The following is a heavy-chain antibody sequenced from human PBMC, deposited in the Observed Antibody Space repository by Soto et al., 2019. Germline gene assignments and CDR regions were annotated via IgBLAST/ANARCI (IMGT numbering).Heavy chain of an antibody. D-gene: IGHD3-22*01. J-gene: IGHJ4*02. CDR1: GGCISTGGYS. CDR2: IYHSGST. V-gene: IGHV4-30-2*01. Sequence: SETLSVTCAICGGCISTGGYSSRWIRQPPGKGLEWIGYIYHSGSTYYNPSLKSRVTISVDRSKNQFSLKLSSVTAADTAVYYCARVVGSGYYTYYFDYWGQGTMVPVSS. CDR3: ARVVGSGYYTYYFDY.